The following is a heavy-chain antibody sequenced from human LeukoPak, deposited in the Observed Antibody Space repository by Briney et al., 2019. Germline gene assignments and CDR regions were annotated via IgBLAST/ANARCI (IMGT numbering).Heavy chain of an antibody. V-gene: IGHV3-23*01. CDR2: ISGSGGNT. J-gene: IGHJ4*02. Sequence: GGSLRLSCAASGFTFSSYAMSWVRQAPGKGLEWVSTISGSGGNTYHADSVKGRFTISRDNSKNTLYLQMNSLRADDTAVYYCAKNTDPGSYYRFDYWGQGTLVTVSS. CDR3: AKNTDPGSYYRFDY. CDR1: GFTFSSYA. D-gene: IGHD3-10*01.